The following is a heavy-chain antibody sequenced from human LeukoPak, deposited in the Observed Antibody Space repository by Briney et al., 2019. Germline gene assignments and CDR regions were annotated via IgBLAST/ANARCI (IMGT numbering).Heavy chain of an antibody. CDR3: AREPYYDILTYYFYYGMDV. CDR1: GFTFSSYA. D-gene: IGHD3-9*01. CDR2: ISYDGSNK. J-gene: IGHJ6*02. Sequence: PGGSLRLSCAASGFTFSSYAMHWVRQAPGKGLEWVAVISYDGSNKYYADSVKGRFTISRDNSKNTLYLQMNSLRAEDTAVYYCAREPYYDILTYYFYYGMDVWGQGTTVTVSS. V-gene: IGHV3-30*04.